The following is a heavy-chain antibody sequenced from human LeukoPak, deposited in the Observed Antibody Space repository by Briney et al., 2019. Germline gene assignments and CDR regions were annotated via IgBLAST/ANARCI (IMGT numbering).Heavy chain of an antibody. J-gene: IGHJ4*02. D-gene: IGHD1-7*01. V-gene: IGHV3-7*04. CDR1: GFTFSNYW. CDR3: ARGYGTYGY. CDR2: IKQDGSEK. Sequence: GGSLRLSCAASGFTFSNYWMSWVRQAPGKGLEWVANIKQDGSEKDCVDSVKGRFTISRDNAKNSLYLQMNSLGAEDTAVYYCARGYGTYGYWGQGTLVTVSS.